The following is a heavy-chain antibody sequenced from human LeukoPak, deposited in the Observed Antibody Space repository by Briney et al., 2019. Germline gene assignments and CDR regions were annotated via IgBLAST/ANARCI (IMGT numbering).Heavy chain of an antibody. Sequence: GGSLRLSCAASGFTVSSNYMSWVRQAPGKGLEWVSVIYSGGSTYYADSVKGRFTISRDNSKNTLYLQMNSLRAEDTAVYYCARVPPGYYYYGMDVWGQGTTVTVSS. CDR2: IYSGGST. CDR1: GFTVSSNY. V-gene: IGHV3-53*01. J-gene: IGHJ6*02. CDR3: ARVPPGYYYYGMDV.